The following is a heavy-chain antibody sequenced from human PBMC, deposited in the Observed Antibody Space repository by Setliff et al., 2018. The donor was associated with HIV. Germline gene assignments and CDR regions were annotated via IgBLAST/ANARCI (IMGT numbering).Heavy chain of an antibody. CDR1: GFRFSDYY. Sequence: GGSLRLSCAASGFRFSDYYMNWIRQAPGKGLEWISSISSSGRTIKYADSVKGRFTISRDNAKRSLYLQMNSLRVEDTAVYYCARVRYCGSPSCRKEFDFWGQGTLVTVSS. CDR2: ISSSGRTI. V-gene: IGHV3-11*04. J-gene: IGHJ4*02. CDR3: ARVRYCGSPSCRKEFDF. D-gene: IGHD2-21*01.